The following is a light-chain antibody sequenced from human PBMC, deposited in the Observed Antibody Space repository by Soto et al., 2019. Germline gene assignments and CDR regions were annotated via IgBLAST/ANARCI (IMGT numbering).Light chain of an antibody. CDR2: DTS. J-gene: IGKJ5*01. Sequence: EFVLTQSPGTLSLSPGERATLSCRASQGIGDTLAWYQHKPGQTPRLLIYDTSTRATGVPARFSGSRSGTDFTLTISSLEPEDFGVYFCHQRNKFGQGTRLEIK. CDR3: HQRNK. CDR1: QGIGDT. V-gene: IGKV3D-11*01.